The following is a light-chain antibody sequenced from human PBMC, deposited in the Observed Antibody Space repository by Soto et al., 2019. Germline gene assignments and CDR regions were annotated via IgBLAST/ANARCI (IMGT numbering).Light chain of an antibody. J-gene: IGKJ4*01. CDR1: QSIRSW. CDR2: DAS. Sequence: MTQSPSPLSASVGDRVTITCRCSQSIRSWLAWFQQKPGQAPRVVIYDASTRATVIPARFSGSGSGTEFTLTISSLQSEDVAVYYCQQYDTWPLTFGGGTKMDIK. CDR3: QQYDTWPLT. V-gene: IGKV3-15*01.